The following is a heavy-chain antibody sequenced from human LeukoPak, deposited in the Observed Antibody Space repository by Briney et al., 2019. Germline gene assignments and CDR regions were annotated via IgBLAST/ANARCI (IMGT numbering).Heavy chain of an antibody. J-gene: IGHJ4*02. Sequence: LFLTCTVSGGSISSYYWSWIRQPAGKGLEWIGRIYTSGSTNYNPSVKGRVTMSVDTSKNQFSLKLSSVTAADTAVHYCARDGPTYYYDSSGYRPTDYWGQGTLVTVSS. CDR1: GGSISSYY. CDR3: ARDGPTYYYDSSGYRPTDY. D-gene: IGHD3-22*01. V-gene: IGHV4-4*07. CDR2: IYTSGST.